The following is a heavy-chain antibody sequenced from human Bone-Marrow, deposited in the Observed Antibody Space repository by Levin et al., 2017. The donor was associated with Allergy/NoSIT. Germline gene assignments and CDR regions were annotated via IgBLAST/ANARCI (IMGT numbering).Heavy chain of an antibody. D-gene: IGHD6-6*01. J-gene: IGHJ4*02. Sequence: GGSLRLSCAASGFTFSSYAMHWVRQAPGKGLEWVAVISYDGSNKYYADSVKGRFTISRDNSKNTLYLQMNSLRAEDTAVYYCARAGGLGEPTFIAAPNYFDYWGQGTLVTVSS. CDR3: ARAGGLGEPTFIAAPNYFDY. V-gene: IGHV3-30-3*01. CDR2: ISYDGSNK. CDR1: GFTFSSYA.